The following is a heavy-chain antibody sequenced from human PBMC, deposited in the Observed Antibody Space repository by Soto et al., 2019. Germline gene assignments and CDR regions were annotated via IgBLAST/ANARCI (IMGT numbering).Heavy chain of an antibody. CDR1: GFTFSHYG. Sequence: QVPLVESGGGVVQPGRSLRLSCAASGFTFSHYGIPWVRQAPGKGLEWLAVISYDGSNKHYADSVKGRFTVSRDNSKNTLYLQMNSLRAEDTAVYFCARYSGKYQGPIDYWGQGTLVTVSS. V-gene: IGHV3-30*03. D-gene: IGHD1-26*01. J-gene: IGHJ4*02. CDR2: ISYDGSNK. CDR3: ARYSGKYQGPIDY.